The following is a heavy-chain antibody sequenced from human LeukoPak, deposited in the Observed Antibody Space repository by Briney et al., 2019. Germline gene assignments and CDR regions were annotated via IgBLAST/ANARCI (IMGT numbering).Heavy chain of an antibody. CDR3: ARDAAAGPYDRSGYPQGDAFDI. V-gene: IGHV3-11*01. D-gene: IGHD3-22*01. J-gene: IGHJ3*02. Sequence: PGGSLRLSCAASGFSFSDYYMSWIRQAPGKGLEWVSYISSSGSTIYYADSVKGRFTISRDNAKNSLYLQMNSLRAEDTAVYYCARDAAAGPYDRSGYPQGDAFDIWGQGTMVTVSS. CDR1: GFSFSDYY. CDR2: ISSSGSTI.